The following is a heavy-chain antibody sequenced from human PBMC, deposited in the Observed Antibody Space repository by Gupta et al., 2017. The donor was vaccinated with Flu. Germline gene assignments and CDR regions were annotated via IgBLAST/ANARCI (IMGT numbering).Heavy chain of an antibody. CDR1: GFNFSTYS. V-gene: IGHV3-48*01. CDR2: ISSAIRNI. CDR3: ARSLHGDY. J-gene: IGHJ4*01. Sequence: EVQLVESGGGLVQPGGSLRLSCVASGFNFSTYSMNWVRQAPGKGLEWVSYISSAIRNIQYADSVKGRFTIARAHAKNSLYLQMNSLRSEDTAVYDCARSLHGDYWGQEPWSPFPQ.